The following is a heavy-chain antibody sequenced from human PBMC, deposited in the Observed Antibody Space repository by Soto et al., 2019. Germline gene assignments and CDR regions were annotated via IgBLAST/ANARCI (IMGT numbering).Heavy chain of an antibody. CDR3: ARAVSVLIAKGFDL. CDR1: GGSIKTDNW. CDR2: IYHSGSA. J-gene: IGHJ5*02. Sequence: SETLSLTCDVSGGSIKTDNWWTWVRQSPGKGLEWIGEIYHSGSALYNPSLNNRLTISIDKSKKQFSLTLTSVTAADTALYFCARAVSVLIAKGFDLWGQAIHVTVST. D-gene: IGHD2-21*01. V-gene: IGHV4-4*02.